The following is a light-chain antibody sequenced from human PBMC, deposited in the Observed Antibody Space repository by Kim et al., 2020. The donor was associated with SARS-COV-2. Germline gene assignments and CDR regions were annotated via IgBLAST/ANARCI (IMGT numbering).Light chain of an antibody. CDR2: EDN. J-gene: IGLJ3*02. Sequence: KTVTISSTSGRGSIASNYVQWYRQRPGSAPTTVIYEDNQRPSGGPDRFSGSIDSSSNSASLTISGLKTEDEADYYCQSYDSSNHWVFGGGTQLTVL. CDR1: RGSIASNY. V-gene: IGLV6-57*02. CDR3: QSYDSSNHWV.